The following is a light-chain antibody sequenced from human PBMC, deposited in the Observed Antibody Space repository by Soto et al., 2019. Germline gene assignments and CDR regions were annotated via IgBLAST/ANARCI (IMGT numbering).Light chain of an antibody. CDR3: SSYTSSSTDV. Sequence: QSALTQPASVSGSPGQSLTISCTGTSSDVGSYNYVSWYQQHPGKAPKLMIYDVSGRPSGVSNRFSGSKSGNTASLTISGLQSEDEADYYCSSYTSSSTDVFGTGTKVTVL. V-gene: IGLV2-14*01. J-gene: IGLJ1*01. CDR1: SSDVGSYNY. CDR2: DVS.